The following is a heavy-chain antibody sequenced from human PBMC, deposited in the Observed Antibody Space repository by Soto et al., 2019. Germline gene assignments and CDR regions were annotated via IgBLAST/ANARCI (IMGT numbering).Heavy chain of an antibody. CDR1: GFTFSYYA. CDR2: TSDSGGTT. J-gene: IGHJ4*01. CDR3: AKDARRTSGWYYFDF. D-gene: IGHD6-19*01. V-gene: IGHV3-23*01. Sequence: PGGSLRLSCAASGFTFSYYAMGWVRQAPGKGLEWVSVTSDSGGTTYYADSVKGRFTISRDNSKNTLYLQMNSLRVEDTAIYFCAKDARRTSGWYYFDFWGQEPWSPSPQ.